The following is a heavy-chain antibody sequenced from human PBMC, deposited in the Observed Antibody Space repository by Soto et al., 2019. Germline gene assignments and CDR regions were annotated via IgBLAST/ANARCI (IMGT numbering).Heavy chain of an antibody. J-gene: IGHJ4*02. CDR3: ARDPSVGPHYFDY. D-gene: IGHD1-26*01. CDR1: GFTFSSYG. CDR2: IWYDGSNK. V-gene: IGHV3-33*01. Sequence: GGSLRLSCAASGFTFSSYGMHWVRQAPGKGLEWVAVIWYDGSNKYYADSVKGRFTISRDNSKNTLYLQMNSLRAEDTAVYYCARDPSVGPHYFDYWGQGTLLTVSS.